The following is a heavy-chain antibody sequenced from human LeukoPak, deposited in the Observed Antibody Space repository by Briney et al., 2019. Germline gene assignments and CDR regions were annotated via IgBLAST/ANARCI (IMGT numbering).Heavy chain of an antibody. J-gene: IGHJ4*02. V-gene: IGHV1-2*06. Sequence: ASVKVSCKASGYTFTGYYMHWVRQAPGQGLEWMGRINPNSGGTNYAQKFQGRVTMTRDTSISTAYMELSRLRSDDTAVYYCARQDGFWSGYYSAGDYWGQGTLVTVSS. CDR2: INPNSGGT. CDR3: ARQDGFWSGYYSAGDY. D-gene: IGHD3-3*01. CDR1: GYTFTGYY.